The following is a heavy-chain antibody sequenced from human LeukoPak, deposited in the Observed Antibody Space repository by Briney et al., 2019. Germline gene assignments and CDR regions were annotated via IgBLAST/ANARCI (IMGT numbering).Heavy chain of an antibody. CDR3: AREVWFGELSAATYYMDV. V-gene: IGHV3-74*01. J-gene: IGHJ6*03. CDR2: INSDGSST. Sequence: GRSLRLSCAASGFTFSSYWMHWVRQAPGKGLVWVSRINSDGSSTSYADSVKGRFTISRDNAKNTLYLQMNSLRAEDTAVYYCAREVWFGELSAATYYMDVWGKGTTVTVSS. CDR1: GFTFSSYW. D-gene: IGHD3-10*01.